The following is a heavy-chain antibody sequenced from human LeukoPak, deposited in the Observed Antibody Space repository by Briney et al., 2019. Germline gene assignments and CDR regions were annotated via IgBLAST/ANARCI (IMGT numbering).Heavy chain of an antibody. Sequence: GGSLRLSCAASGFNFDDYAMHWVRQAPGKGLEWVSGISWNSGSIGYADSVKGRFTISRDNAKNSLYLQMNSLRAEDTALYYCAKDSGPRGYSYGYFDYWGQGTLVTVSS. CDR1: GFNFDDYA. CDR3: AKDSGPRGYSYGYFDY. D-gene: IGHD5-18*01. J-gene: IGHJ4*02. CDR2: ISWNSGSI. V-gene: IGHV3-9*01.